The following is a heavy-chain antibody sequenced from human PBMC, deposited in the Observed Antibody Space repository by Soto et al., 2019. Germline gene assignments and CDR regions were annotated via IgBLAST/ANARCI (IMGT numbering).Heavy chain of an antibody. CDR3: ARETGYSSGWRQDY. J-gene: IGHJ4*02. D-gene: IGHD6-19*01. CDR2: IYYSGST. V-gene: IGHV4-30-4*01. CDR1: GGSISSGDYY. Sequence: SETLSLTCTVSGGSISSGDYYWSWIRQPPGKGLEWIGYIYYSGSTYYNPSLKSRVTISVDNAKNTLYLQMNSLRVEDTAVYYCARETGYSSGWRQDYWGQGTLVTVSS.